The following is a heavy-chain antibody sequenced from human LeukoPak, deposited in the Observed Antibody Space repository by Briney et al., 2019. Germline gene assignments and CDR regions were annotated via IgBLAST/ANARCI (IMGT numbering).Heavy chain of an antibody. D-gene: IGHD2-2*01. J-gene: IGHJ5*02. V-gene: IGHV1-8*03. CDR3: ARVIVVVPGAKVWFDP. Sequence: ASVKVSCKASRYTFSSYDINWVRQATGQGLEWMGWMNPKSGNTGYAQKFQGRVTITRNTSISTAYMELSSLRSEDTAVYYCARVIVVVPGAKVWFDPWGQGTLVTVSS. CDR2: MNPKSGNT. CDR1: RYTFSSYD.